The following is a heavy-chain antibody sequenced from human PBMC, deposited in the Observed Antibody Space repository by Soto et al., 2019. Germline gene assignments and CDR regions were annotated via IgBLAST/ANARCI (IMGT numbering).Heavy chain of an antibody. V-gene: IGHV3-15*01. CDR2: IKTKTEGGTR. CDR1: GFTFSDAW. D-gene: IGHD5-18*01. Sequence: EVQLVESGGGLVKPGGSLRLSCAASGFTFSDAWMSWVRQAPGKGLEWVGRIKTKTEGGTRDYAAPVKGRFTISRDDSKNTLDLPMKSLKTEATAVYYCTTGWIQKWVGHYYYAMGVWGQGTTVTVSS. J-gene: IGHJ6*02. CDR3: TTGWIQKWVGHYYYAMGV.